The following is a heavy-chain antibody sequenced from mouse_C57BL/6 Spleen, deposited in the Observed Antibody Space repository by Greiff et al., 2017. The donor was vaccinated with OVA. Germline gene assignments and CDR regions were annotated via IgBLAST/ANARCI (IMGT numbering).Heavy chain of an antibody. J-gene: IGHJ2*01. CDR2: IDPETGGT. CDR3: TPNWDYFDY. D-gene: IGHD4-1*01. V-gene: IGHV1-15*01. Sequence: QVQLQQSGAELVRPGASVTLSCKASGYTFTDYEMHWVKQTPVHGLEWIGAIDPETGGTAYNQKFKGKAILTADKSSSTACMELRSLTSEDSAVYYCTPNWDYFDYWGQGTTLTVSS. CDR1: GYTFTDYE.